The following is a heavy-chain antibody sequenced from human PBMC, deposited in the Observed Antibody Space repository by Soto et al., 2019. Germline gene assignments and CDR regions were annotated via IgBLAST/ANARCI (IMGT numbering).Heavy chain of an antibody. CDR3: ARGVGFGYYYYHMDL. V-gene: IGHV4-61*01. CDR2: IYYSGSA. Sequence: SETLSLTCTVSGDSVTSVSDYWSWIRQPPGKGLEWIGYIYYSGSADYNPSLGSRVTISIDTSKNQFSLKLASVTAADTAVYYCARGVGFGYYYYHMDLWGQGTTVTVSS. CDR1: GDSVTSVSDY. J-gene: IGHJ6*02. D-gene: IGHD3-10*01.